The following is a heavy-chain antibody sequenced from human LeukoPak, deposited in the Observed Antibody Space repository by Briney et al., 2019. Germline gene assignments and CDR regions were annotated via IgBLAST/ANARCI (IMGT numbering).Heavy chain of an antibody. CDR2: INGDGSST. Sequence: GGSLRLSCAASGFTFTSYWMRWVRQAPGQGLEWVSRINGDGSSTNYADTVKGRFTISRDNAKNTLYLQMNSLRAHATAVYYCAGGDYDDIPDYWGQGTLVTVPS. J-gene: IGHJ4*02. D-gene: IGHD4-17*01. CDR3: AGGDYDDIPDY. CDR1: GFTFTSYW. V-gene: IGHV3-74*01.